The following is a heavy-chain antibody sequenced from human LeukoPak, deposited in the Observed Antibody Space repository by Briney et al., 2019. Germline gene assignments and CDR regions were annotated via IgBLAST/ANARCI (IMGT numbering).Heavy chain of an antibody. V-gene: IGHV3-15*01. D-gene: IGHD1-26*01. Sequence: GGSLRLSCAASGFTFSNAWLSWVRQAPGKGLEWVGRIKSKTDGGTTDYAAPVKGRFTISRDDSKNTLYLQMNSLKTEDTAVYYCTRELLNYYYMDVWGKGTTVTVSS. CDR2: IKSKTDGGTT. CDR3: TRELLNYYYMDV. CDR1: GFTFSNAW. J-gene: IGHJ6*03.